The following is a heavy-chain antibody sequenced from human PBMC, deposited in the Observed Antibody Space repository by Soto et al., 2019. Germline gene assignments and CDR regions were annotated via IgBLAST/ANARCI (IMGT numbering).Heavy chain of an antibody. D-gene: IGHD1-26*01. V-gene: IGHV3-13*01. CDR2: IGTKADT. Sequence: GGSLRLSCATSGFDFNNYDMFWVRQPTGKGLEWVSAIGTKADTFYPDSVKGRFTISRENARNSLYLQMNSLRAGDTGVYYCARSPSGSYPSGNALDIWGQGTMVTVSS. CDR1: GFDFNNYD. CDR3: ARSPSGSYPSGNALDI. J-gene: IGHJ3*02.